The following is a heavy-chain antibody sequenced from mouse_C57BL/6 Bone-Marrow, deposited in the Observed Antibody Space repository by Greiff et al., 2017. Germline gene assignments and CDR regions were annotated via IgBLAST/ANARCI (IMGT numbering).Heavy chain of an antibody. CDR3: ARRFITTVVEDY. Sequence: VQLQQPGAELVKPGASVKLSCKASGYTFTSYWMHWVKQRPGQGLEWIGMIHPNSGSTNYNEKFKSKATLTVDKSSSTAYMQLSSLTSEDSAVYYCARRFITTVVEDYWGQGTTLTVSS. CDR1: GYTFTSYW. D-gene: IGHD1-1*01. CDR2: IHPNSGST. V-gene: IGHV1-64*01. J-gene: IGHJ2*01.